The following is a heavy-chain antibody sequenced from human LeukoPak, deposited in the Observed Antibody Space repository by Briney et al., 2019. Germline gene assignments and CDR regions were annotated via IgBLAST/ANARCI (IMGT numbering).Heavy chain of an antibody. Sequence: SETLSLACTVSGGSISSSSYYWGWIRQPPGKGLEWIGSIYYSGSTYYNPSLKSRVTISVDTSKNQFSLKLSSVTAADTAVYYCASASSTHYWYFDLWGRGTLVTVSS. CDR1: GGSISSSSYY. V-gene: IGHV4-39*01. J-gene: IGHJ2*01. D-gene: IGHD2/OR15-2a*01. CDR2: IYYSGST. CDR3: ASASSTHYWYFDL.